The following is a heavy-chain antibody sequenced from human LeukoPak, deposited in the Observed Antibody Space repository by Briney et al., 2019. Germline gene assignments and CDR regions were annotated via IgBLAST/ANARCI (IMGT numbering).Heavy chain of an antibody. V-gene: IGHV4-30-2*01. Sequence: TPALTCSVAAGSISSGDYCWSSVRQPPGRGLEWIGYSYHSGSTYYSPSLKSRVTISVDRSKNQFSLRLSSVTAADTAMYFCASSSSSWYFFDCWGHGILVTVSS. CDR2: SYHSGST. CDR1: AGSISSGDYC. J-gene: IGHJ4*03. D-gene: IGHD6-13*01. CDR3: ASSSSSWYFFDC.